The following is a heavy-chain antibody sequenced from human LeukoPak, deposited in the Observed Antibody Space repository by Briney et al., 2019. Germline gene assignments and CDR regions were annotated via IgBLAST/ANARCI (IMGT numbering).Heavy chain of an antibody. CDR2: ISPNSADI. J-gene: IGHJ4*02. CDR3: SRDPRSLDY. CDR1: GFTFTDVY. V-gene: IGHV3-11*01. Sequence: KSGGSLRLSCAASGFTFTDVYMSWIRQSPAKGLEWLAYISPNSADISYADSVKGRFTISRDNAKNSLYLQMNSLRVEDTGIYYCSRDPRSLDYWGQGALVTVSS.